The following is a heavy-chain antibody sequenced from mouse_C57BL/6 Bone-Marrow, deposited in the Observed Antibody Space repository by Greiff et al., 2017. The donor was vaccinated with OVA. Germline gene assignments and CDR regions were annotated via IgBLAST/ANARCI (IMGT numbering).Heavy chain of an antibody. Sequence: EVQRVESGGGLVQSGRSLRLSCATSGFTFSDFYMEWVRQAPGKGLEWIAASRNKANDYTTEYSASVKGRFIVSRDTSQSILYLQMNALRAEDTAIYYCARDDGWTWFAYWGQGTLVTVSA. V-gene: IGHV7-1*01. D-gene: IGHD1-1*01. J-gene: IGHJ3*01. CDR2: SRNKANDYTT. CDR3: ARDDGWTWFAY. CDR1: GFTFSDFY.